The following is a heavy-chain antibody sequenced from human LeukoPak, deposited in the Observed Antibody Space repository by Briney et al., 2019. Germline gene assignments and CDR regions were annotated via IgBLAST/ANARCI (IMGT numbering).Heavy chain of an antibody. CDR1: GGSLTNYY. CDR3: ATVKWELLYAFDI. J-gene: IGHJ3*02. Sequence: SETLSLTCTVSGGSLTNYYWSWIRQPPGKGLDWIGHIYYSGSTNYNPSLKSRVTISLDTSKNQFSLKVISVTAADTAVYYCATVKWELLYAFDIWGQGTMVTVSS. CDR2: IYYSGST. V-gene: IGHV4-59*01. D-gene: IGHD1-26*01.